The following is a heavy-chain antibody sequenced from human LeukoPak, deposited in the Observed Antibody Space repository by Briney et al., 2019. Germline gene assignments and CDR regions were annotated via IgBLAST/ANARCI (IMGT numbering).Heavy chain of an antibody. CDR3: ARDPHYYGSGSHFDY. CDR1: GYSISSGYY. V-gene: IGHV4-38-2*02. CDR2: IYHSGST. Sequence: SETLSLTCTVSGYSISSGYYWGWIRQPPGKGLEGIGSIYHSGSTYYNPSLKSRVTISVDTSKNQFSLKLSSVTAADTAVYYCARDPHYYGSGSHFDYWGQGTLVTVSS. J-gene: IGHJ4*02. D-gene: IGHD3-10*01.